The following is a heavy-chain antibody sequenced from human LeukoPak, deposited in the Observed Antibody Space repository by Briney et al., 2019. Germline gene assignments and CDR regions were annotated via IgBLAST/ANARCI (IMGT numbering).Heavy chain of an antibody. Sequence: SETLSLTCAVSGYSISSGYYRGWIRQPPGKGLEWIGNIHHGGSTYYNPSLKSRVTISVDTSENQFSLKLSSVTAADTAVYYCARPYSGSYIDAFDIWGQGTMVTVSS. V-gene: IGHV4-38-2*01. CDR3: ARPYSGSYIDAFDI. CDR2: IHHGGST. J-gene: IGHJ3*02. D-gene: IGHD1-26*01. CDR1: GYSISSGYY.